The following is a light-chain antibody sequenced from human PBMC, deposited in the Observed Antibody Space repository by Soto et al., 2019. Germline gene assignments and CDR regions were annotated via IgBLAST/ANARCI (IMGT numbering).Light chain of an antibody. CDR1: QGISSW. J-gene: IGKJ4*01. V-gene: IGKV1D-12*01. CDR2: AAS. CDR3: QQANSFPLT. Sequence: DIQMTQSPSSVSASVGDRVTITCRASQGISSWLAWYPQKPGKAPKLLIYAASSLQSGVPSRFSGSGSGTDFTLTISSLQPEEFATYDCQQANSFPLTFGGGTKVEIK.